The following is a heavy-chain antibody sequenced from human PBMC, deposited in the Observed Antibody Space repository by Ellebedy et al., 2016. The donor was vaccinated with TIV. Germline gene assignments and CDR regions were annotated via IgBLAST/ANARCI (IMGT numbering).Heavy chain of an antibody. CDR1: GFTFSNYD. V-gene: IGHV3-48*04. CDR3: AREVDTAMRWVYYYYMDV. CDR2: ISSTGSGT. J-gene: IGHJ6*03. D-gene: IGHD5-18*01. Sequence: GESLKISXAASGFTFSNYDMIWVRQTPGKGLECLSYISSTGSGTYYTDSVRGRFTISRDNAKNSMFLQMNSLRAEDTAVYYCAREVDTAMRWVYYYYMDVWGKGTTVTVSS.